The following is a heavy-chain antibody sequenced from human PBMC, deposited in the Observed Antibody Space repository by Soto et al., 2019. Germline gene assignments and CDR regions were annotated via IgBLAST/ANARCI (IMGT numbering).Heavy chain of an antibody. CDR3: ARTPIAAAGTRWFDP. Sequence: SETLSLTCTVSGGSISSSSYYWGWIRQPPGKGLEWIGSIYYSGSTNYNPSLKSRVTISVDTSKNQFSLKLSSVTAADTAVYYCARTPIAAAGTRWFDPWGQGTLVTVSS. V-gene: IGHV4-39*01. CDR2: IYYSGST. D-gene: IGHD6-13*01. J-gene: IGHJ5*02. CDR1: GGSISSSSYY.